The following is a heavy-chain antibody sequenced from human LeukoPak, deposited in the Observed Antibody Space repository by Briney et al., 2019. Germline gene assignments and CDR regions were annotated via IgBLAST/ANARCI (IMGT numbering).Heavy chain of an antibody. Sequence: GGSLRLSCAASGFTFDDYAMHWVRQAPGKGLEWVSGISWNSGSIGYADSVKGRFTISRDNAKNSLYLQMNSLRAEDMALYYCAKDKSGLARGSFDYWGQGTLVTVSS. V-gene: IGHV3-9*03. CDR1: GFTFDDYA. D-gene: IGHD3-10*01. CDR3: AKDKSGLARGSFDY. CDR2: ISWNSGSI. J-gene: IGHJ4*02.